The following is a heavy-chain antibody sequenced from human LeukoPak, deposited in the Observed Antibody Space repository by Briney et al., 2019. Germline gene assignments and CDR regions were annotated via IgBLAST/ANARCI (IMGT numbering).Heavy chain of an antibody. CDR3: ARDIHGSGAFDI. D-gene: IGHD3-10*01. CDR1: GFTFSSYA. J-gene: IGHJ3*02. CDR2: ISYDGSNK. Sequence: GGSLRLSCAASGFTFSSYAMHWVRQAPGKGLEWVAVISYDGSNKYYADSVKGRFTISRDNSKNTLYLQMNSLRAEDTAVYYCARDIHGSGAFDIWGQGTMVTVSS. V-gene: IGHV3-30-3*01.